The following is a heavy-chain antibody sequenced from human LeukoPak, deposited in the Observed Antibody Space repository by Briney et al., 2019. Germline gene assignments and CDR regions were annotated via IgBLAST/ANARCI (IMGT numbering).Heavy chain of an antibody. D-gene: IGHD3-22*01. CDR3: AREGWVGYYDRGYFDY. CDR2: ISGSGGST. J-gene: IGHJ4*02. V-gene: IGHV3-23*01. Sequence: GGSLRLSCAASGFTFNSYAMSWVRQAPGKELEWVSAISGSGGSTYYAGSVKGRFTISRDNATNSLYLQMNSLRAEDTALYYGAREGWVGYYDRGYFDYWGQGTLVTVSS. CDR1: GFTFNSYA.